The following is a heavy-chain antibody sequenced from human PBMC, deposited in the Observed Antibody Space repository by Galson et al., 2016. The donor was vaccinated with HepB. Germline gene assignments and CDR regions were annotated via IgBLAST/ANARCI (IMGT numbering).Heavy chain of an antibody. CDR2: ISGSGGST. CDR3: TKDEVVVGYCFTS. V-gene: IGHV3-23*01. J-gene: IGHJ4*02. D-gene: IGHD3-22*01. CDR1: GFTFSSYA. Sequence: SLRLSCAASGFTFSSYAMSWVRQAPGKGLEWVSGISGSGGSTYYADSVKGRFTISRDNSKNTVFLQMNTLRAEDTAVYYCTKDEVVVGYCFTSWGQGALVTVSS.